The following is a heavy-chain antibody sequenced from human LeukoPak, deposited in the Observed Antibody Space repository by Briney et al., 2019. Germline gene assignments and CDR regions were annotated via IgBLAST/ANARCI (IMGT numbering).Heavy chain of an antibody. CDR3: ARVARMGYDSSGFSAFDI. J-gene: IGHJ3*02. CDR1: GFTFSSYS. CDR2: ISSSSSTI. D-gene: IGHD3-22*01. Sequence: PGGSLRLSCAASGFTFSSYSMNWVRQAPGKGLEWVSYISSSSSTIYYADSVKGRFTISRDNAKNSLYLQMNSLRAEDTALYHCARVARMGYDSSGFSAFDIWGQGTMVTVSS. V-gene: IGHV3-48*04.